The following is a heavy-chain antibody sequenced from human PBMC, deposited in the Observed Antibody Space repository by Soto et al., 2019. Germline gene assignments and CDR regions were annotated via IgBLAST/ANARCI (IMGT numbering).Heavy chain of an antibody. D-gene: IGHD5-18*01. V-gene: IGHV3-13*05. J-gene: IGHJ2*01. CDR3: ARSPQINRRGYSYGTNYWYFDL. CDR1: GFTFSSYD. Sequence: EVQLVESGGGLVQPGGSLRLSCAASGFTFSSYDMHWVRQATGKGLEWVSAIGTAGDPYYPGSVKGRFTISRENAKNSLYLQMNSLRAGDTAVYYCARSPQINRRGYSYGTNYWYFDLWGRGTLVTVSS. CDR2: IGTAGDP.